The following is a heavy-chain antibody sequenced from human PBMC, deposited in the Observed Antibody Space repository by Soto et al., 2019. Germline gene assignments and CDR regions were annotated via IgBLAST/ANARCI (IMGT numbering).Heavy chain of an antibody. CDR1: GGTFSSYA. CDR3: ARPTRYYYDSSGQSAWFDS. D-gene: IGHD3-22*01. Sequence: QVQLVQSGAEVKKPGSSVKVSCKASGGTFSSYAISWVRQAPGQGLEWMGGIIPIFGTANYAQKFQGRVTITADESTCTAYMELSSLGSEDTAVYYCARPTRYYYDSSGQSAWFDSWGQGTLVTVSS. V-gene: IGHV1-69*12. J-gene: IGHJ5*01. CDR2: IIPIFGTA.